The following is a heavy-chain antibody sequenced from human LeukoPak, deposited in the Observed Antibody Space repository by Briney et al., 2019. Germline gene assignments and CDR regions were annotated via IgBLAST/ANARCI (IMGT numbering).Heavy chain of an antibody. CDR3: ARENPIKSWDY. Sequence: ASVKVSCKTSGYSFTSYYMHWVRQAPGQGLEWMGVINPSTVYIIYAQKFQGRVTMIRDTSTSTVYMELSRLRSEDTAVYYCARENPIKSWDYWGQGTLVTVSS. CDR2: INPSTVYI. D-gene: IGHD1-14*01. CDR1: GYSFTSYY. J-gene: IGHJ4*02. V-gene: IGHV1-46*01.